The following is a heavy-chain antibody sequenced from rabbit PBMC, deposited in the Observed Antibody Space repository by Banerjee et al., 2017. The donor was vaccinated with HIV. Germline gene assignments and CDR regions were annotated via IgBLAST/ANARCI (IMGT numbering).Heavy chain of an antibody. CDR2: IYAGSSGST. D-gene: IGHD6-1*01. V-gene: IGHV1S40*01. J-gene: IGHJ4*01. CDR3: ARDPRYGSGAGYGYGRLNL. Sequence: QSLEESGGDLVKPGASLTLTCTASGFSFSSSYYMCWVRQAPGKGLEWIACIYAGSSGSTYYASWAKGRFTISKTSSTTVTLQMTSLTAADTATYFCARDPRYGSGAGYGYGRLNLWGPGTLVTVS. CDR1: GFSFSSSYY.